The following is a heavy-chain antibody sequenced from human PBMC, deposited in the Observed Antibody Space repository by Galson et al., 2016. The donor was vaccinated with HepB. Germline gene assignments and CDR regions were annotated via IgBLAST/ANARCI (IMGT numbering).Heavy chain of an antibody. V-gene: IGHV3-53*01. CDR3: AAGNGGIDS. CDR1: GFSIDSLF. CDR2: IEIGGIK. D-gene: IGHD3-16*01. J-gene: IGHJ4*02. Sequence: SLRLSCAVSGFSIDSLFMTWIRQAPGKGLEFVSIIEIGGIKHYADSVEGRFAISGDSSKNPVYLQMNSLTVEDTALYYCAAGNGGIDSWGQGTLVTVSS.